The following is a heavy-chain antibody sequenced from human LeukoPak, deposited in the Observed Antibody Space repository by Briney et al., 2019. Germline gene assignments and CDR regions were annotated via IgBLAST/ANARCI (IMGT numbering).Heavy chain of an antibody. CDR1: RLIVSSNY. V-gene: IGHV3-66*01. CDR3: ARDNYGGNLDC. J-gene: IGHJ4*02. Sequence: GGSLRLSCAASRLIVSSNYMAWVRQAPGKGLEWVSVIYSGGKTYYADSVKGRFTISRDNSKNTLYLQMNSLRAEDTAVYYCARDNYGGNLDCWGQGTLVTVSS. D-gene: IGHD4-23*01. CDR2: IYSGGKT.